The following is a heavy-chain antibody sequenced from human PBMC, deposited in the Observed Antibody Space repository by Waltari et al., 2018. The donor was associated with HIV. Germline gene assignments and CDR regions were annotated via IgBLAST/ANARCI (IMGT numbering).Heavy chain of an antibody. CDR1: GASISTDHW. J-gene: IGHJ4*02. CDR2: IYHNGAT. D-gene: IGHD3-22*01. Sequence: QVQLQESGPGLVTPSGTLSLTCALSGASISTDHWWTWVRQPPGKGLEWIGEIYHNGATKDNASLKSRVTILVDKSKRQFSLRLTSLTAADTAVYFCARREYYDSTGYWGYWGRGTLVTVSS. V-gene: IGHV4-4*02. CDR3: ARREYYDSTGYWGY.